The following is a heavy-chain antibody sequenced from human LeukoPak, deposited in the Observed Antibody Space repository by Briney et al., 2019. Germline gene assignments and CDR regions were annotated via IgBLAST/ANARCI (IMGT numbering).Heavy chain of an antibody. CDR3: ARLLLYPMYCFDS. Sequence: ASETLSLTCTFAGASISSFHWRWIRQPPREGLEYSGYIFYNGGTNYNPSLKGRVTISADASKDQLSLKLTSVTAAATAVYYCARLLLYPMYCFDSWGQGTLVTVSS. D-gene: IGHD2-21*01. CDR2: IFYNGGT. V-gene: IGHV4-59*08. J-gene: IGHJ5*01. CDR1: GASISSFH.